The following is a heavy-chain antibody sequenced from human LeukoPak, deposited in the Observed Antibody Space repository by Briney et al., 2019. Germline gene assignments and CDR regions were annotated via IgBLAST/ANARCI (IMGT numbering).Heavy chain of an antibody. D-gene: IGHD3-3*01. CDR2: INHSGST. CDR3: ARRTDFWSGYMNDY. J-gene: IGHJ4*02. CDR1: GGSISSYY. V-gene: IGHV4-34*01. Sequence: SETLSLTCTVSGGSISSYYWSWIRQPPGKGLEWIGEINHSGSTNYNPSLKSRVTISVDTSKNQFSLKLSSVTAADTAVYYCARRTDFWSGYMNDYWGQGTLVTVSS.